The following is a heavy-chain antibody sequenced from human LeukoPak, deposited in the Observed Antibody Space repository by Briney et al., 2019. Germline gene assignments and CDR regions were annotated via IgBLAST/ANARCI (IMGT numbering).Heavy chain of an antibody. J-gene: IGHJ4*02. D-gene: IGHD3-16*01. CDR1: GFTFSSFA. CDR2: ISVKGNVT. CDR3: VKDRIRGDSF. V-gene: IGHV3-23*01. Sequence: GGSLRLSCAASGFTFSSFAMTWVRQAPGRRLEWVSGISVKGNVTYYIDSVKGRFTISRDDSKSVLYLQMDSLRADDTAVYYCVKDRIRGDSFWGQGTLVSVSS.